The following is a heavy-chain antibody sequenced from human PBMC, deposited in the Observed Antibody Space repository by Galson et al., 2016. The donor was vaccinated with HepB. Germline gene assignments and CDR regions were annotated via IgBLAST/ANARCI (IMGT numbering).Heavy chain of an antibody. J-gene: IGHJ4*02. Sequence: QVQLQESGPGLVKPSETLSLTCTVSGVSISSYYWSWIRQPPGKGLECIGYIYHSGSTNYNPSLKSRVTISVDPTKNQFSRKLYSVTAADTAVYYCARVLLTGTTPIRGYFDDWGQGTLVTVSS. CDR3: ARVLLTGTTPIRGYFDD. CDR2: IYHSGST. D-gene: IGHD1-20*01. CDR1: GVSISSYY. V-gene: IGHV4-59*01.